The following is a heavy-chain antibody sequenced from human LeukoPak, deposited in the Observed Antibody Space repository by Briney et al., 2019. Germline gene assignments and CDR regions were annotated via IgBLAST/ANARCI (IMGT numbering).Heavy chain of an antibody. J-gene: IGHJ6*02. V-gene: IGHV3-30-3*01. CDR2: ISYDGSNK. Sequence: GGSLRLSCAASGFTFSSYAMHWVRQAPGKGLEWVAVISYDGSNKYYADSVKGRFTISRDNSKNTLYLQMNSLRAEDTAVYYCARDRDRYGSGSSTRYYYYGMDVWGQGTTVTVSS. CDR1: GFTFSSYA. D-gene: IGHD3-10*01. CDR3: ARDRDRYGSGSSTRYYYYGMDV.